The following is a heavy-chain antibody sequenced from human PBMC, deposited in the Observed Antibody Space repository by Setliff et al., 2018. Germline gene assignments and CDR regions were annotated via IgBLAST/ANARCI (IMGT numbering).Heavy chain of an antibody. J-gene: IGHJ5*02. CDR2: INPNSGGT. V-gene: IGHV1-2*02. CDR1: GYTFTGDF. Sequence: ASVKVSCKASGYTFTGDFLHWVRQAPGQGLEWMGWINPNSGGTNYAQKFQGRVTMTRDTSISTAYMELSRLRSDDTAVYYCARLTEERWQQLAPNWFDPWG. D-gene: IGHD3-9*01. CDR3: ARLTEERWQQLAPNWFDP.